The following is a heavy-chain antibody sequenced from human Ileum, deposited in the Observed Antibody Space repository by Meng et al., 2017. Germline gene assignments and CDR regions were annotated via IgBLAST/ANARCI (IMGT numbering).Heavy chain of an antibody. V-gene: IGHV1-18*01. CDR2: ISAYNGNT. CDR3: ARDRTPYNWNDVRYGMDV. D-gene: IGHD1-20*01. J-gene: IGHJ6*02. Sequence: ASVKVSCKASGYTFTSYGISWVRQAPGQGLEWMGWISAYNGNTNYAQKLQGRVTMTTDTSTSTAYMELRSLRSDDTAVYYCARDRTPYNWNDVRYGMDVWGQGTTVTVS. CDR1: GYTFTSYG.